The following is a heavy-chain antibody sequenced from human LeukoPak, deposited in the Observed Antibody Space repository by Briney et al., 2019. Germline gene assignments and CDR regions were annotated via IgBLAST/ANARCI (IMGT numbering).Heavy chain of an antibody. CDR2: ISAYNGET. J-gene: IGHJ4*02. CDR1: GYSFTSYG. Sequence: ASVKVSCKASGYSFTSYGISGVRQAPGQGLEWMGWISAYNGETRYTQKLQGRVTMTTDTSTSTGYMELRSLRSDDTAVYYCARIADYSLNWYFDYWGQGALVTVSS. V-gene: IGHV1-18*01. CDR3: ARIADYSLNWYFDY. D-gene: IGHD4-11*01.